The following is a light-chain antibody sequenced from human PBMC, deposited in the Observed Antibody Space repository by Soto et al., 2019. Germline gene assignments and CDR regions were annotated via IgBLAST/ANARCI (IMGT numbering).Light chain of an antibody. CDR3: QKYNSAPLT. J-gene: IGKJ4*01. Sequence: DLQMTQSPSSLSASVGDRVTITCRASQGINHYLAWYQQKPGKVPKVLIYAASTLQSVVPSRFSGSGSGTDFTLTISSLQPEDVATYYCQKYNSAPLTVGGGSKVEIK. CDR1: QGINHY. V-gene: IGKV1-27*01. CDR2: AAS.